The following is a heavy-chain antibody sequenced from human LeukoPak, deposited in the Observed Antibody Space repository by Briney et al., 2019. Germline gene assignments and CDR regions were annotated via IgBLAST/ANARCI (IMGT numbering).Heavy chain of an antibody. CDR2: ISSSGSI. CDR3: AREGYGGNSDAFDI. V-gene: IGHV3-48*03. D-gene: IGHD4-23*01. CDR1: GFTFSSYE. Sequence: GGSLRLSCAASGFTFSSYELDWVRQAPGKGLGWVSYISSSGSIYYADSVKGRFTISRDNAKNSLYLQMNSLRAEDTAVYYCAREGYGGNSDAFDIWGQGTMVTVSS. J-gene: IGHJ3*02.